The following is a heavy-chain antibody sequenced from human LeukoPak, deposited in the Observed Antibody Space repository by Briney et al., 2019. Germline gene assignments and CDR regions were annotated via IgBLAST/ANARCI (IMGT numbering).Heavy chain of an antibody. CDR3: ARSGITMVRGVIMRYYYYYYMDV. CDR2: ISSSGSTI. J-gene: IGHJ6*03. V-gene: IGHV3-48*03. D-gene: IGHD3-10*01. CDR1: GFTFSSYE. Sequence: GGSLRLSCAASGFTFSSYEMNWVRQAPGKGLEWVSYISSSGSTIYYADSVKGRFTISRDNAKNSLYLQMNSLRAEDTAVYYCARSGITMVRGVIMRYYYYYYMDVWGKGTTVTVSS.